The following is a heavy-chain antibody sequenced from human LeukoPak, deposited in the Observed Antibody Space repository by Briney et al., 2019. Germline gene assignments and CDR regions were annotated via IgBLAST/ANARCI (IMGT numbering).Heavy chain of an antibody. J-gene: IGHJ6*03. CDR3: ARGGGSYYMDV. CDR1: GGSISSSSYY. CDR2: INHSGST. D-gene: IGHD3-10*01. Sequence: SETLSLTCTVSGGSISSSSYYWGWVRQPPGRGREWIGEINHSGSTNYNPSRKSRVTISVDPSKNQFSLKLSSVTAADTAVYYCARGGGSYYMDVWGKGTTVTVSS. V-gene: IGHV4-39*07.